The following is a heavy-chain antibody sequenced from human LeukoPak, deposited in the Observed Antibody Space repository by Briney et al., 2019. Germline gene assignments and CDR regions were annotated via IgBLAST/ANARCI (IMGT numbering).Heavy chain of an antibody. CDR1: GGSISSGDFD. V-gene: IGHV4-39*01. Sequence: PSETLSLTCIVSGGSISSGDFDWDWIRRPPGKGLEWIGRIFNSVTTHYNPSLNTRVTVSADTPRNQFSLRLSSVTAADTAVYYCARRRKHTDQIDYWGQGTLVTVSS. CDR3: ARRRKHTDQIDY. D-gene: IGHD1-14*01. J-gene: IGHJ4*02. CDR2: IFNSVTT.